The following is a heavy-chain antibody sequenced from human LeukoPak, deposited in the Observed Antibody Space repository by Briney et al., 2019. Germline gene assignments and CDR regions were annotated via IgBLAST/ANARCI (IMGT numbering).Heavy chain of an antibody. V-gene: IGHV4-39*07. J-gene: IGHJ6*03. CDR2: IYYSGST. Sequence: PSETLSLTCTVSGGSISSSSYYWGWIRQPPGKGLEWIGSIYYSGSTHYNPSLKSRVTISVDTSKNQFSLKLSSVTAADTAVYYCARDGPLYSSGPYYSRSYYYYYYMDVWGKGTTVTVSS. CDR3: ARDGPLYSSGPYYSRSYYYYYYMDV. CDR1: GGSISSSSYY. D-gene: IGHD6-19*01.